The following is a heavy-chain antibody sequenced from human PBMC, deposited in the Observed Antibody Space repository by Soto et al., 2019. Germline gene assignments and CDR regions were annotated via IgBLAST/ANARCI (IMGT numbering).Heavy chain of an antibody. Sequence: PGGSLRLSCAASGFSFSSDIMGWVRQSPGKGLEWVSSISSSGSFMNYADSVKGRFTISRDNAKNSLYLQMSGLKDEDTAVYYCARDPPTGTTLDWVDSWGQGTLVTVSS. CDR2: ISSSGSFM. V-gene: IGHV3-21*01. D-gene: IGHD1-7*01. CDR3: ARDPPTGTTLDWVDS. J-gene: IGHJ5*01. CDR1: GFSFSSDI.